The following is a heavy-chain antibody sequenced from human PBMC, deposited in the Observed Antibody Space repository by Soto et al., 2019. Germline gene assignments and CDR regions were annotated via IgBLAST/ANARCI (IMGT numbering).Heavy chain of an antibody. CDR3: ARDKSRGPRLFPRPRYGMAV. J-gene: IGHJ6*01. Sequence: PVGSLRLSCAASXFTFSSYSMNWVRQAPGKGLEWVSSISSSSSYIYYADSVKGRFTISRDNAKNSLYLQMNSLRAEDTAVYYCARDKSRGPRLFPRPRYGMAVWGQETTVTVSS. V-gene: IGHV3-21*01. CDR1: XFTFSSYS. D-gene: IGHD6-19*01. CDR2: ISSSSSYI.